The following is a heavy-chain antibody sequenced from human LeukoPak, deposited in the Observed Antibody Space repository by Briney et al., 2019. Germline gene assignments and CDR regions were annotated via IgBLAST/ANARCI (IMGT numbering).Heavy chain of an antibody. CDR3: AKEGDYYGSGSYRDGFDI. CDR2: IRYDGINK. Sequence: GGSLRLSCAASGFTFSTHGMHWVRQAPGKGLEWVAFIRYDGINKYYADSVKGRFAISRDSFKNTLYLQMNSLRPEDTAVYYCAKEGDYYGSGSYRDGFDIWGQGTRATVSS. CDR1: GFTFSTHG. V-gene: IGHV3-30*02. D-gene: IGHD3-10*01. J-gene: IGHJ3*02.